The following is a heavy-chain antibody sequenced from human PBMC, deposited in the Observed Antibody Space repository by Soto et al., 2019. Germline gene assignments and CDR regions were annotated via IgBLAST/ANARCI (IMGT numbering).Heavy chain of an antibody. CDR2: ISGSGGTI. CDR3: AREFHLEGAFDI. CDR1: GFPFGAYK. V-gene: IGHV3-11*01. J-gene: IGHJ3*02. Sequence: QVQLVESGGGLVQLGGPLGPPLAASGFPFGAYKLGWFGQAPGRGLEGVSYISGSGGTIYYADSVKGRFPISRDNAKNSLYLQMNSLRAEDTAVYYCAREFHLEGAFDIWGQGTMVTVSS. D-gene: IGHD1-1*01.